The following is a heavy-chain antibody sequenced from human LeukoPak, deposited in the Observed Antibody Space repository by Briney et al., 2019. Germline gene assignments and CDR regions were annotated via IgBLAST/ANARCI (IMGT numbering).Heavy chain of an antibody. V-gene: IGHV3-11*01. D-gene: IGHD3-10*01. J-gene: IGHJ4*02. Sequence: GGSLRLSCAASGFTFSDYYMSWIRRAPGKGLEWVSYISSSGSTIYYADSVKGRFTISRDNAKNSLYLQMNSLRAEDTAVYYCARELLWFGQLSPYYFDYWGQGTLVTVSS. CDR1: GFTFSDYY. CDR3: ARELLWFGQLSPYYFDY. CDR2: ISSSGSTI.